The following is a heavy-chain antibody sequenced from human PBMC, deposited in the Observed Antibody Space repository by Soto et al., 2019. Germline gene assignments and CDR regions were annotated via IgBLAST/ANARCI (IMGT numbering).Heavy chain of an antibody. CDR3: ARKSLYGSGSSFDF. Sequence: QVQLVQSGAEVKKPGASVRVSCKASGYTFTDYYMHWVRQAPGQGLEWMAWINPNTGDTKYDQKFQGRVTVTRDTSNIILHMERSSLRSEDTAIYYCARKSLYGSGSSFDFWGQGTLGTVSS. V-gene: IGHV1-2*02. CDR2: INPNTGDT. CDR1: GYTFTDYY. J-gene: IGHJ5*01. D-gene: IGHD3-10*01.